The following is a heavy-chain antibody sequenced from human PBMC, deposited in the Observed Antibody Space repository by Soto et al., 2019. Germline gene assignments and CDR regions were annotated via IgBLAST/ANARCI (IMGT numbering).Heavy chain of an antibody. D-gene: IGHD3-22*01. J-gene: IGHJ5*02. CDR3: ARGNPYYYDSSGWFDP. CDR2: IYYSGST. CDR1: GGSISSYY. V-gene: IGHV4-59*01. Sequence: QVQLQESGPGLVKPSETLSLTCTVSGGSISSYYWSWIRQPPGKGLEWIGYIYYSGSTNYNPSLKGRVTISVDTSKNQFSLKLSSVTAADTAVYYCARGNPYYYDSSGWFDPWGQGTLVTVSS.